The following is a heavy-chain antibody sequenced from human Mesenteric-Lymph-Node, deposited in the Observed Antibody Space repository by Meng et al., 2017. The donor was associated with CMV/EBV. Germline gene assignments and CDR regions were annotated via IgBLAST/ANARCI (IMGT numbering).Heavy chain of an antibody. V-gene: IGHV4-4*02. Sequence: SGASISNNNWWSWVRPSPGKPLEWIGQIYLSGTTNYDPSLESRVTISLDKPKNQFSLKLSSVTAADTAVYYCAKTYDILTRYRYFVSWGQGTLVTVSS. CDR3: AKTYDILTRYRYFVS. J-gene: IGHJ4*02. CDR1: GASISNNNW. D-gene: IGHD3-9*01. CDR2: IYLSGTT.